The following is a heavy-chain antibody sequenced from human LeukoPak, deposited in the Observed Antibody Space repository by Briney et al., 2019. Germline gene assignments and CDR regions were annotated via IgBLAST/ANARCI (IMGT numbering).Heavy chain of an antibody. Sequence: ASVKVSCKVSGYTFTSYDINWVRQAPGQGLEWMGQINPNSGDTNYAQKFQGRVTMTRDTSISTAYMELSRLRSDDTAVYFCGTAFGVMDLDYWGQGTLVTVSS. CDR1: GYTFTSYD. V-gene: IGHV1-2*06. D-gene: IGHD3-3*01. CDR3: GTAFGVMDLDY. CDR2: INPNSGDT. J-gene: IGHJ4*02.